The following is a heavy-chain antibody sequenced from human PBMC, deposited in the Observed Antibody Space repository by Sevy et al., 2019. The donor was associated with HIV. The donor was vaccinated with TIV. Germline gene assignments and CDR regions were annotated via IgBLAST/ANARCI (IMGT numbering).Heavy chain of an antibody. J-gene: IGHJ3*02. V-gene: IGHV4-61*01. CDR3: ARAPYCGGDCYLRAFDI. CDR1: GGSVSSGSHY. Sequence: SETLSLTCTVSGGSVSSGSHYWSWIRQPPGKGLEWIGYIYYSGSTNYNPSLKSRVTISVDTSKNQFSLKLSSVTAADTAVYYCARAPYCGGDCYLRAFDIWGQGTMVTVSS. D-gene: IGHD2-21*02. CDR2: IYYSGST.